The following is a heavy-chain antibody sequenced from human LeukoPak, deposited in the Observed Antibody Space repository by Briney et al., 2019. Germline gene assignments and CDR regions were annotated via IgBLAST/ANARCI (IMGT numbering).Heavy chain of an antibody. CDR3: ARRVAGTRSPLDY. V-gene: IGHV3-30*03. J-gene: IGHJ4*02. CDR1: GFTFSSYG. Sequence: GGSLRLSCAASGFTFSSYGMHWVRQAPGKGLEWGAVISYDGSNKYYADSVKGRFTISRDNSKNTLYLQMNSLRAEDTAVYYCARRVAGTRSPLDYWGQGTLVTVSS. CDR2: ISYDGSNK. D-gene: IGHD6-19*01.